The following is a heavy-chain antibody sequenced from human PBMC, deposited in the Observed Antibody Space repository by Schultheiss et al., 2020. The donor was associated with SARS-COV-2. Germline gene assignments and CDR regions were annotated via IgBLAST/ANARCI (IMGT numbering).Heavy chain of an antibody. CDR3: ARDGDVAMVSGALDI. CDR1: GFSFSSHW. J-gene: IGHJ3*02. D-gene: IGHD5-18*01. CDR2: IKQDGTEK. Sequence: GGSLRLSCAASGFSFSSHWMAWVRQGPGKGLEAVANIKQDGTEKFYLDSVKGRFTISRDNARQSVSLQMNGLRIDDTAVYYCARDGDVAMVSGALDIWGQGTMVTVSS. V-gene: IGHV3-7*01.